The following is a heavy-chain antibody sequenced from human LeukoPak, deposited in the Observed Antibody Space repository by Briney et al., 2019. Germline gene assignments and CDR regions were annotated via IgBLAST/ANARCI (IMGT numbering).Heavy chain of an antibody. V-gene: IGHV3-23*01. D-gene: IGHD1-1*01. CDR1: GFTFTSYA. J-gene: IGHJ4*02. Sequence: PGGSLRLSCAASGFTFTSYAMSWVRQAPGKGLEWVSAISGSGGSTYYADSVKGRFTISRDNAKNSLYLQMSSLRDEDTAVYYCASLMTTMYYFDYWGQGTLVTVSS. CDR3: ASLMTTMYYFDY. CDR2: ISGSGGST.